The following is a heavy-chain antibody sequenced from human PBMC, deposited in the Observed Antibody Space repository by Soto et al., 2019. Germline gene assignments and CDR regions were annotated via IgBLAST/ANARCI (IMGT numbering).Heavy chain of an antibody. CDR1: GFTFSSYS. D-gene: IGHD2-21*02. CDR2: ISSSSSTI. CDR3: ARDQYTLLVDV. J-gene: IGHJ6*04. V-gene: IGHV3-48*01. Sequence: PGGSLRLSCAASGFTFSSYSMNWVRQAPGKGLEWVSYISSSSSTIYYADSVKGRFTISRDNAKNSLYLQMNSLRAEDTAVYYCARDQYTLLVDVWGKGTTVTVSS.